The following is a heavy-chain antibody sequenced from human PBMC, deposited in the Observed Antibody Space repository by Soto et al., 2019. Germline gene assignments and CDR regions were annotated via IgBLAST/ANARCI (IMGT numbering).Heavy chain of an antibody. J-gene: IGHJ6*02. D-gene: IGHD3-16*01. Sequence: EVQLVESGGGLVQPGGSLRLSCAASGFTFSTYSMNWVRQPPGKGLEWVSYISSRSYTIYYVDSVKGRFTISRDNGKNSVYLQMSSLRDEDTAVYYCARGGRSSDNGMDVWGQGTTVTVSS. CDR2: ISSRSYTI. CDR1: GFTFSTYS. CDR3: ARGGRSSDNGMDV. V-gene: IGHV3-48*02.